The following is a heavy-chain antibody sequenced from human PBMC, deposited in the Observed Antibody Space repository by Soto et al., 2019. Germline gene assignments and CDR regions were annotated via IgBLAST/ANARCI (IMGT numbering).Heavy chain of an antibody. CDR1: GLSITDSEMG. V-gene: IGHV2-26*01. CDR3: ARRHLAVAVSPWFDP. Sequence: QVTLKESGPVLVKPTETLTLRCTVSGLSITDSEMGVSWIRQPPGQPLEWLAHIDSSGEKSYRTFLKSRLAISKYTSKSQIVLTMTNMGPADTATYYCARRHLAVAVSPWFDPWGQGIPVTVSS. J-gene: IGHJ5*02. CDR2: IDSSGEK. D-gene: IGHD6-19*01.